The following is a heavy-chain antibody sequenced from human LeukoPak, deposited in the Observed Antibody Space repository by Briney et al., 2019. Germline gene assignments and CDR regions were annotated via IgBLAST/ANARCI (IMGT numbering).Heavy chain of an antibody. D-gene: IGHD3-22*01. J-gene: IGHJ4*02. CDR1: GFTFSSSG. CDR2: ISYDGSNK. CDR3: ARARNNYDSSGFSALDY. V-gene: IGHV3-30*03. Sequence: GGSLRLSCAASGFTFSSSGIHWVRQAPGKGLEWVAVISYDGSNKFYADSVKGRFTISRDNSQSTLYLQMNSLRAEDTAVYYCARARNNYDSSGFSALDYWGQGTLVTVSS.